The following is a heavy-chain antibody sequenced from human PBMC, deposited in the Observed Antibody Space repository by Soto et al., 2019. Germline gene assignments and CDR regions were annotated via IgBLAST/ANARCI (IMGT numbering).Heavy chain of an antibody. Sequence: EVQLLESGGGLVQPGGSLRLSCAASGFTFSSYAMSWVRQAPGKGLEWVGRIRSKANSYATAYAASVKGRFTISRDDSKNTAYLQMNSLKTEDTAVYYCTRLEEQWLPPFDYWGQGTLVTVSS. D-gene: IGHD6-19*01. V-gene: IGHV3-73*01. CDR2: IRSKANSYAT. CDR1: GFTFSSYA. J-gene: IGHJ4*02. CDR3: TRLEEQWLPPFDY.